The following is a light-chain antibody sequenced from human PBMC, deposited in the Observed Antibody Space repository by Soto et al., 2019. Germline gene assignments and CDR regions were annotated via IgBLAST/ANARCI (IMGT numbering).Light chain of an antibody. CDR3: QQYGYLVT. Sequence: EIVMTQSPATLSVSPGDRATLSCRASQSVSSNLAWYQQKPGRAHRLLIYGASSRATGIPDRFSGSGSGTDFTLTISRLEPEDFAMYYCQQYGYLVTFGGGTKVDIK. CDR1: QSVSSN. J-gene: IGKJ4*01. V-gene: IGKV3D-15*01. CDR2: GAS.